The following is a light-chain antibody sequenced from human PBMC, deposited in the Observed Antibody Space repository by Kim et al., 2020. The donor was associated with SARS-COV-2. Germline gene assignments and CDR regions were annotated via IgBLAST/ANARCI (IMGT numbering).Light chain of an antibody. CDR3: QSYDSSHLWV. Sequence: NFMLTQPHSVSESPGKTVTISCTRSSGSIASNYVQWYQQRPGSSPTTVIYGDNQRPSGVPDRFSGSIDSSSNSASLTISGLKTEDEADYYCQSYDSSHLWVFGGGTQLTVL. V-gene: IGLV6-57*01. CDR1: SGSIASNY. J-gene: IGLJ3*02. CDR2: GDN.